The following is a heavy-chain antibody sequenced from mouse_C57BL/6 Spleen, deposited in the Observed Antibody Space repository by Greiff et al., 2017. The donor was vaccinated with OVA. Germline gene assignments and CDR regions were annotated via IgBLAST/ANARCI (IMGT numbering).Heavy chain of an antibody. CDR2: IDPSDSYT. Sequence: VQLQQSGAELVKPGASVKLSCKASGYTFTSYWMQWVKQRPGQGLEWIGEIDPSDSYTNYNQKFKGKATLTVDTSSSTAYMQLSSLTSEDSAVYYCARLDTTVVATYDYWGQGTTLTVSS. CDR3: ARLDTTVVATYDY. CDR1: GYTFTSYW. J-gene: IGHJ2*01. D-gene: IGHD1-1*01. V-gene: IGHV1-50*01.